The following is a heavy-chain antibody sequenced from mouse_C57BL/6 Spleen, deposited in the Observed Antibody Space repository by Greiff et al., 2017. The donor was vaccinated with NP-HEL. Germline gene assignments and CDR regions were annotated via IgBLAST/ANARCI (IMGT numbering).Heavy chain of an antibody. CDR1: GYAFSRSW. J-gene: IGHJ1*03. V-gene: IGHV1-82*01. Sequence: VQLQQSGPELVKPGASVKISCKASGYAFSRSWMNWVKPRPVKGLEWLGRLYPGAGATTYNGKFKGKATLTADKSSSTAYMQLSSLTSEDSAVYFCARSGYYGNYGWYFDVWGTGTTGTVSS. CDR2: LYPGAGAT. CDR3: ARSGYYGNYGWYFDV. D-gene: IGHD2-1*01.